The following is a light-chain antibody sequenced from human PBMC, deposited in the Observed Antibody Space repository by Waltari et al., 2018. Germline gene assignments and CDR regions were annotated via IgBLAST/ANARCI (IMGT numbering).Light chain of an antibody. CDR3: QQYDSPPYA. Sequence: DIVMTQSPDSLAVSLGDRATINCQSSQSVSSNSHSKNYLAWYQQKPGQPPKLLIYWASTRESGVPDRFSGSGSGTDFTLTISSLQAEDVAVYYCQQYDSPPYAFGQGTKLEIK. CDR2: WAS. CDR1: QSVSSNSHSKNY. J-gene: IGKJ2*01. V-gene: IGKV4-1*01.